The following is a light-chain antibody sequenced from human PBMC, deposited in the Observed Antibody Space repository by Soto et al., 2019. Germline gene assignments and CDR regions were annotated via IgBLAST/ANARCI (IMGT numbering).Light chain of an antibody. V-gene: IGLV2-14*03. J-gene: IGLJ1*01. CDR3: SSFRSGSTLYV. CDR1: SSDVGSYYY. Sequence: QSVLTQPASVSGSPGQSITISCTGTSSDVGSYYYVSWYQQHPGTAPKLMIYEVSNRPSGVSNRFSGSKSGNTASLTISGLQAEDEADYYCSSFRSGSTLYVFGTGTKVTVL. CDR2: EVS.